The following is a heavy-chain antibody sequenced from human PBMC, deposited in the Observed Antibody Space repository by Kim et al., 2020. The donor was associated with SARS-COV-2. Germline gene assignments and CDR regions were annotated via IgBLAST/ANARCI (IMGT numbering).Heavy chain of an antibody. D-gene: IGHD6-13*01. CDR2: ISWNSGSI. CDR1: GFTFDDYA. Sequence: GGSLRLSCAASGFTFDDYAMHWVRQAPGKGLEWVSGISWNSGSIGYADSVKGRFTISRDNAKNSLYLQMNSLRAEDTALYYCAKDNSSWFLYAFDIWGQGTMVTVSS. J-gene: IGHJ3*02. V-gene: IGHV3-9*01. CDR3: AKDNSSWFLYAFDI.